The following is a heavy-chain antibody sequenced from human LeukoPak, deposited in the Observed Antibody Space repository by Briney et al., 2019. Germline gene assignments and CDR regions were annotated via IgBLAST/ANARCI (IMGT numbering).Heavy chain of an antibody. CDR3: VADVVSAVGVLAS. CDR1: GFTFLKSA. D-gene: IGHD2-15*01. Sequence: SVKFSCKDPGFTFLKSAVQWVRQTRGQRLEWIGWIVVGSGNTNYAQKFSERVTITRDMSTSTAYMELSSLRSEDTAVYYCVADVVSAVGVLASWGQGSLVTVSS. CDR2: IVVGSGNT. J-gene: IGHJ5*02. V-gene: IGHV1-58*01.